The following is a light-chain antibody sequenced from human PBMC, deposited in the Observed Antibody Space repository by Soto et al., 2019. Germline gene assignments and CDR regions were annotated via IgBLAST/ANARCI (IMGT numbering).Light chain of an antibody. CDR3: QYYGSSPVT. J-gene: IGKJ1*01. Sequence: EIVLTQSPGTLSLSPGARATLSCRASQSVASSYFAWYQQKPGQAPRLLIYGSSNRATDFPDRFSGSGSGTDVTLTISRLEPEDFAVYYCQYYGSSPVTFGQGTKVEIK. CDR2: GSS. V-gene: IGKV3-20*01. CDR1: QSVASSY.